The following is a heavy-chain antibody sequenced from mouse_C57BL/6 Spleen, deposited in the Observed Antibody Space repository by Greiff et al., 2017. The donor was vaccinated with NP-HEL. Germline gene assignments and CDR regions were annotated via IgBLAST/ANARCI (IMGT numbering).Heavy chain of an antibody. CDR1: GFTFSSYA. J-gene: IGHJ2*01. CDR2: ISDGGSYT. V-gene: IGHV5-4*01. CDR3: ARDQGFYFDY. Sequence: EVHLVESGGGLVKPGGSLKLSCAASGFTFSSYAMSWVRQTPEKRLEWVATISDGGSYTYYPDNVKGRFTISRDNAKNNLYLQMSHLKSEDTAMYYCARDQGFYFDYWGQGTTLTVSS. D-gene: IGHD3-2*02.